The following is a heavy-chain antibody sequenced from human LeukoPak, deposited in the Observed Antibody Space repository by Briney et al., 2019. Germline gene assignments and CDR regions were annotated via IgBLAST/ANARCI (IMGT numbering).Heavy chain of an antibody. CDR2: INPNSGGT. J-gene: IGHJ4*02. D-gene: IGHD2-15*01. CDR1: GYTFTGYY. V-gene: IGHV1-2*06. CDR3: ARGRRSGGSCYSDY. Sequence: GASVKVSCKASGYTFTGYYMHWVRQAPGQGLEWMGRINPNSGGTNYAQKFQGRVTMTRDTSISTAYMELSRLRSDDTAVYYCARGRRSGGSCYSDYWGRGTLVTVSS.